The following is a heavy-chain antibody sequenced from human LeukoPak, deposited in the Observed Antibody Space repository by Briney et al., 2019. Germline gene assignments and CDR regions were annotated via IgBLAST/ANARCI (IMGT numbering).Heavy chain of an antibody. Sequence: SETLSLTCTVSGGSISSYYWSWIRQPPGKGLEWIGYIYYSGSTNYNPSLKSRVTISVDTSKNQFSLKLSSVTAADTAVYYCAREVARGYSYGNSFDIWGQGTVVTVSS. V-gene: IGHV4-59*01. CDR2: IYYSGST. D-gene: IGHD5-18*01. CDR1: GGSISSYY. J-gene: IGHJ3*02. CDR3: AREVARGYSYGNSFDI.